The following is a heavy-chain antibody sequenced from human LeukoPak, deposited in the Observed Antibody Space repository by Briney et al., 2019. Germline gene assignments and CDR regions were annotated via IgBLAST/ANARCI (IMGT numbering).Heavy chain of an antibody. CDR1: GFTFSSYG. Sequence: PGGSLRLSCAASGFTFSSYGMHWVRQAPGKGLEWVATISYDGDNKYYADSLKGRFTISRDNSKNTLHLQMNSLRPEDTAVYYCARGRNVVATSGYFDYWGQGTLVTVSS. J-gene: IGHJ4*02. V-gene: IGHV3-30*19. CDR3: ARGRNVVATSGYFDY. CDR2: ISYDGDNK. D-gene: IGHD5-12*01.